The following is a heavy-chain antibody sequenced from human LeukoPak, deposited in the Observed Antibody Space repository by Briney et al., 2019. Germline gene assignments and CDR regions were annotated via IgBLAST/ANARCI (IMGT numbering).Heavy chain of an antibody. V-gene: IGHV3-48*03. CDR1: GFTFSSYE. CDR2: ISSSSYT. J-gene: IGHJ4*02. Sequence: GGSLRLSCAASGFTFSSYEMNWVRQAPGKGLEWVSYISSSSYTNYADSVKGRFTIPRDNAKNSLYLQMNSLRAEDTAVYYCASEVGYSYGETDYWGQGTLVTVSS. D-gene: IGHD5-18*01. CDR3: ASEVGYSYGETDY.